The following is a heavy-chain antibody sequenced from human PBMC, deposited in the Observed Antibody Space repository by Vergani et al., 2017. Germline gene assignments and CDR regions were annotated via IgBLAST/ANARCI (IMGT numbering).Heavy chain of an antibody. V-gene: IGHV1-69*01. CDR2: IIPIFGTA. Sequence: QVQLVQSGAEVKKPGSSVKVSCKASGGTFSSYAISWVRQAPGQGLEWMGGIIPIFGTANYAQKFQGRVTITADDSTITAYMELSSLCSDDTAVYYCSRASRYCSGGSCYFSLGGTVDVWGKGTMVTVSS. J-gene: IGHJ6*04. D-gene: IGHD2-15*01. CDR1: GGTFSSYA. CDR3: SRASRYCSGGSCYFSLGGTVDV.